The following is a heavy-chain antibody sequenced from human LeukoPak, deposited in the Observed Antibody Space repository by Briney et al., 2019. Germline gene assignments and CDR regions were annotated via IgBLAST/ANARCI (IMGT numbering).Heavy chain of an antibody. D-gene: IGHD2-21*02. CDR3: ARERGGDSVDY. CDR2: ISSSSSYI. CDR1: GFTFSSYA. V-gene: IGHV3-21*01. J-gene: IGHJ4*02. Sequence: PGGSLRLSCAASGFTFSSYAMSWVRQAPRKGLEWVSSISSSSSYIYYADSVKGRFTISRDNAKNSLYLQMNSLRAEDTAVYYCARERGGDSVDYWGQGTLVTVSS.